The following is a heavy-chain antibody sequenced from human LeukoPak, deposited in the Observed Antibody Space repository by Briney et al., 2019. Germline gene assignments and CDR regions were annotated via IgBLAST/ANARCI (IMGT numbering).Heavy chain of an antibody. D-gene: IGHD3-10*01. CDR2: IYYTGST. CDR1: GGPISSAY. CDR3: ARDLVRGAFDY. V-gene: IGHV4-59*01. Sequence: PSETLSLTCTVSGGPISSAYWSWLRQPPGKGLEWIGYIYYTGSTNYNPSLNNRVTISVDTSRNQFSLKMTSVTAADTAVYYCARDLVRGAFDYWGQGTLVTVSS. J-gene: IGHJ4*02.